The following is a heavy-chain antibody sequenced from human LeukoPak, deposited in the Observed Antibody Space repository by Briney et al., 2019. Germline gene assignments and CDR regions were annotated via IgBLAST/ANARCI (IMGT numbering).Heavy chain of an antibody. CDR1: GFTFSSYA. CDR2: ISGSGGST. Sequence: GGSLRLSCAASGFTFSSYAMSWVRQAPGKGLEWVSAISGSGGSTYYADSVKGRFTISRDNSKNTLYLQMNSLRAEDTAVYYCAKGVLWFGELLRLDDAFDIWGQGTIVTVSS. V-gene: IGHV3-23*01. CDR3: AKGVLWFGELLRLDDAFDI. D-gene: IGHD3-10*01. J-gene: IGHJ3*02.